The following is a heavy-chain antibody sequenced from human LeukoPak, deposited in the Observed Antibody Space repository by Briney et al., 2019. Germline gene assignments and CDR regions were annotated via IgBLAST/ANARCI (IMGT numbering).Heavy chain of an antibody. V-gene: IGHV1-2*02. CDR1: GYTFTGYY. D-gene: IGHD6-13*01. Sequence: ASVKVSCKASGYTFTGYYMPWVRQAPGQGLEWMGWINPNSGGTNYAQKFQGRVTMTRDTSISTAYMELSRLRSDGTAVYYCASCIAAAGPASDWGQGTLVTVSS. CDR2: INPNSGGT. J-gene: IGHJ4*02. CDR3: ASCIAAAGPASD.